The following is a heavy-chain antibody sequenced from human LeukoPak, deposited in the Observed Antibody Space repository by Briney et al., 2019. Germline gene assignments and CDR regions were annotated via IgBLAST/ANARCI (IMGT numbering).Heavy chain of an antibody. D-gene: IGHD6-13*01. V-gene: IGHV1-69*04. CDR3: ARGDSSSWSNNWFDP. CDR2: IIPIRNIP. Sequence: SVKVSCKASRGTFNTYAISWVHQAPGQGLDWMGRIIPIRNIPNYAPKFQGRVTITADKSTSTAYMELSSLRSEDTAVYYCARGDSSSWSNNWFDPWGQGTLVTVSS. CDR1: RGTFNTYA. J-gene: IGHJ5*02.